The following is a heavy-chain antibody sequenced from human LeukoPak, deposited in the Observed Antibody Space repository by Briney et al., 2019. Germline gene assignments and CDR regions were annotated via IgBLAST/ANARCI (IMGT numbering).Heavy chain of an antibody. CDR3: AREALTGSALDI. Sequence: ASVKVSCKASGYTFTSYAMHWVRQAPGQRLEWMGWINAGNGNTKYSQKFQGRVTITRDTSASTAYMELSSLRSEDTAVYYCAREALTGSALDIWGQGTMVTVSS. D-gene: IGHD3-9*01. CDR1: GYTFTSYA. V-gene: IGHV1-3*01. CDR2: INAGNGNT. J-gene: IGHJ3*02.